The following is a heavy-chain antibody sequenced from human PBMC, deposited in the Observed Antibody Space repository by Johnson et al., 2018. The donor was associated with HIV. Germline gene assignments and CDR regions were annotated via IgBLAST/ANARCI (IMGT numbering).Heavy chain of an antibody. J-gene: IGHJ3*02. D-gene: IGHD6-19*01. V-gene: IGHV3-30*18. CDR2: ISYDGSNK. CDR1: GFTFSTYG. CDR3: AKDYAVRMRANAFDI. Sequence: LVESGGGLVKPGGSLRLSCAASGFTFSTYGMHWVRQAPGKGLEWVAVISYDGSNKYYADYVKGRFTISRDNSKNTLYLQMNSLRAEDTAVYYCAKDYAVRMRANAFDIWGQGTMVTVSS.